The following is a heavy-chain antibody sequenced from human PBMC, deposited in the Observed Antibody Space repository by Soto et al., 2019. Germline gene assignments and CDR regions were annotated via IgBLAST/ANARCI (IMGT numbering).Heavy chain of an antibody. CDR3: ARIIAAAGGRRYFDL. D-gene: IGHD6-13*01. J-gene: IGHJ2*01. Sequence: QVQLVESGGGLVKPGGSLRLSCAASGFTFSDYYMSWIRQAPGKGLEWVSYISSSSSYTNYADSVKGRFTISRDNAKNSLYLQMNSLRAEDTAVYDCARIIAAAGGRRYFDLWGRGTLVTVSS. CDR1: GFTFSDYY. CDR2: ISSSSSYT. V-gene: IGHV3-11*05.